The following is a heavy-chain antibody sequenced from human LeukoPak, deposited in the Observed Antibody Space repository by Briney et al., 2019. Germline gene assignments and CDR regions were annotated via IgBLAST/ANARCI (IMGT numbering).Heavy chain of an antibody. J-gene: IGHJ4*02. CDR1: GFTVISNY. Sequence: GGSLRLSCAASGFTVISNYMSWVRQAPGKGLEWVSLIYSDGSTYYADSVKGRFTISRDTSKNTLYLQMNSLRAEDTAVYYCARGECSGGSCLSTFDYWGQGTLVTVSS. CDR2: IYSDGST. D-gene: IGHD2-15*01. CDR3: ARGECSGGSCLSTFDY. V-gene: IGHV3-66*01.